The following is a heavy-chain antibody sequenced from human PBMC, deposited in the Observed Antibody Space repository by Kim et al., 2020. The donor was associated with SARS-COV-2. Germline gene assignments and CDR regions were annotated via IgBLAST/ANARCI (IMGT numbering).Heavy chain of an antibody. V-gene: IGHV4-34*01. CDR3: ARGRPGGSGSYEFDY. Sequence: SETLSLTCAVYGGSFSGYYWSWIRQPPGKGLEWIGEINHSGSTNYNPSLKSRVTISVDTSKNQFSLKLSSVTAADTAVYYCARGRPGGSGSYEFDYWGQGTLVTVSS. J-gene: IGHJ4*02. CDR2: INHSGST. CDR1: GGSFSGYY. D-gene: IGHD3-10*01.